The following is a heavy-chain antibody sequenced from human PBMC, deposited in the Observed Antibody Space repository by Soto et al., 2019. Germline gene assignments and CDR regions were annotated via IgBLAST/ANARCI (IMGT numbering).Heavy chain of an antibody. CDR3: AIHDYYDSSGYYWASGSVDY. J-gene: IGHJ4*02. V-gene: IGHV3-23*01. Sequence: PGGSLRLSCAASGFTFSSYAMSWVRQAPGKGLEWVSAISGSGGSTYYADSVKGRFTISRDNSKNTLYLQMNSLRAEDTAVYYCAIHDYYDSSGYYWASGSVDYWGQGTLVTVSS. D-gene: IGHD3-22*01. CDR2: ISGSGGST. CDR1: GFTFSSYA.